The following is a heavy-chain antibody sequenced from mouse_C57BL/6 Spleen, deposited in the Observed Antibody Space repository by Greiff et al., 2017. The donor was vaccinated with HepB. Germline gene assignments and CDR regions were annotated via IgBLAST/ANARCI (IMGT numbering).Heavy chain of an antibody. D-gene: IGHD4-1*01. CDR3: ARKEENWDDWYFDV. V-gene: IGHV5-17*01. J-gene: IGHJ1*03. Sequence: EVHLVESGGGLVKPGGSLKLSCAASGFTFSDYGMHWVRQAPEKGLEWVAYISSGSSTIYYADTVKGRFTISRDNAKNTLFLQMTSLRSEDTAMYYCARKEENWDDWYFDVWGTGTTVTVSS. CDR2: ISSGSSTI. CDR1: GFTFSDYG.